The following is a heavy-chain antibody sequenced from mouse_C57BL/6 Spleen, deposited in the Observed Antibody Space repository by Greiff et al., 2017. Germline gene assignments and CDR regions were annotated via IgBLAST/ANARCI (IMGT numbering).Heavy chain of an antibody. CDR2: IDPSDSYT. CDR1: GYTFTSYW. Sequence: QVQLQQPGAELVMPGASVKLSCKPSGYTFTSYWMHWVKQRPGQGLEWIGEIDPSDSYTNYNQKFKGKSTLTVDKSSSTAYMQLSSLTSEDSAVYYCARRDFTTVVATDYFDYWGQGTTLTVSS. D-gene: IGHD1-1*01. V-gene: IGHV1-69*01. J-gene: IGHJ2*01. CDR3: ARRDFTTVVATDYFDY.